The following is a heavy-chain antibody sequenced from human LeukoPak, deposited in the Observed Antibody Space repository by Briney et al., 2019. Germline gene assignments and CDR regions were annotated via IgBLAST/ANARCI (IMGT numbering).Heavy chain of an antibody. J-gene: IGHJ5*02. CDR2: INPSGGST. CDR1: GYTFTSYY. D-gene: IGHD3-10*01. V-gene: IGHV1-46*01. Sequence: ASVKVSCKASGYTFTSYYMHWVRQAPGQGLEWMGIINPSGGSTSYAQKFQGRVTMTRDTSTSTVYLELSSLRSEDTAVYYCARDDRMTMVRGVIITRANWFDPWGQGTLVTVSS. CDR3: ARDDRMTMVRGVIITRANWFDP.